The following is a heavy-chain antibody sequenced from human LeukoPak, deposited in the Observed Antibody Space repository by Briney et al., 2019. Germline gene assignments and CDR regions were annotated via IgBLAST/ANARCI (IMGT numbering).Heavy chain of an antibody. Sequence: GGSLRLSCAASGFTLSSYTMNWVRQAPGKGLEWVSSISSSSSYIYYADSVKGRFTISRDNAKKSLYLQMNSLRAEDTAVYYCSRATTYDILTGYSDYWGQGTLVTVPS. J-gene: IGHJ4*02. CDR3: SRATTYDILTGYSDY. V-gene: IGHV3-21*01. CDR2: ISSSSSYI. D-gene: IGHD3-9*01. CDR1: GFTLSSYT.